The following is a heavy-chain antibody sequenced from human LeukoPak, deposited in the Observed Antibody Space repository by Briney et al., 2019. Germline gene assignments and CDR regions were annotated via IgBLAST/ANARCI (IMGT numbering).Heavy chain of an antibody. J-gene: IGHJ3*02. Sequence: PGESLRLSCAASGFTFSSYAMSWVRQAPGKGLEWVSAISGSGGSTYCADSVKGRFTISRDNSKNTLYLQMNSLRAEDTAVYYCAKSSGSYFVHAFDIWGQGTMVTVSS. CDR1: GFTFSSYA. D-gene: IGHD1-26*01. V-gene: IGHV3-23*01. CDR2: ISGSGGST. CDR3: AKSSGSYFVHAFDI.